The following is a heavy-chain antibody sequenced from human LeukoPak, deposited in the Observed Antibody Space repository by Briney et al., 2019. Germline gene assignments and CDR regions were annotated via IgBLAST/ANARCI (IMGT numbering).Heavy chain of an antibody. CDR1: GFTFSSYG. Sequence: GGSLRLSCAASGFTFSSYGMSWVRQAPGKGLEWVAFIRYDGNNKDYADSVKGRFTISRDNSKNTLSLQMNSLRPEDTAVYYCAKDYGSYGFDIWGQGTMVTVSS. D-gene: IGHD3-10*01. J-gene: IGHJ3*02. CDR2: IRYDGNNK. V-gene: IGHV3-30*02. CDR3: AKDYGSYGFDI.